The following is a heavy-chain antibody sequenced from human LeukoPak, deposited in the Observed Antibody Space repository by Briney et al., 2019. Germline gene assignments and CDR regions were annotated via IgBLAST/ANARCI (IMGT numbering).Heavy chain of an antibody. J-gene: IGHJ6*02. V-gene: IGHV3-7*01. Sequence: GGSLRLSCAASGFNFSSYRMSWIRKARGKGLVWVANIKHEGSVIYYVDSVKCRFTISRDHAKYSLYLQMNSLRAEDTAVYYCARDRGQWLVSEYYGMDVWGQGTTVTVSS. D-gene: IGHD6-19*01. CDR1: GFNFSSYR. CDR2: IKHEGSVI. CDR3: ARDRGQWLVSEYYGMDV.